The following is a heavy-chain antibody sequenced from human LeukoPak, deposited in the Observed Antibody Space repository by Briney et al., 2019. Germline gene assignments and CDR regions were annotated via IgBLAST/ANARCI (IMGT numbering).Heavy chain of an antibody. CDR1: GFTFSSYN. V-gene: IGHV3-48*04. D-gene: IGHD6-13*01. CDR3: AREPTYSSSWHTTCDY. Sequence: GGSLRLSCAASGFTFSSYNMNWVRQAPGKGLEWVSYISLSTTSIYYADSVKGRFTISRDNTKNSLYLQMNSLRAEDTAVYYCAREPTYSSSWHTTCDYWGQGTLVTVSS. CDR2: ISLSTTSI. J-gene: IGHJ4*02.